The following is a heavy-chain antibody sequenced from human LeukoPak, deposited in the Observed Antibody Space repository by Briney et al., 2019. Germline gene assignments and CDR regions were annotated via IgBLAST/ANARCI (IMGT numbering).Heavy chain of an antibody. CDR1: GGSFSGYY. D-gene: IGHD5-12*01. CDR3: ARGGYSGYDEDYFDY. Sequence: PSETLSLTCAVYGGSFSGYYWSWIRQPPGKGLEWIGEINHSGSTSYNPSLKSRVTISVDTSKNQFSLKLSSVTAADTAVYYCARGGYSGYDEDYFDYWGQGTLVTVSS. V-gene: IGHV4-34*01. CDR2: INHSGST. J-gene: IGHJ4*02.